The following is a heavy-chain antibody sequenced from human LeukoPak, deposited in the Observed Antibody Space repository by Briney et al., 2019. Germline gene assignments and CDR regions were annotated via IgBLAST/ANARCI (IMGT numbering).Heavy chain of an antibody. Sequence: GGSLRVSGAASGFTVGTNSMSWVGQSPGKGREWVSVIYSGGSTYYADSVNGRFTISRDNSRNTLFLQMNSLRAEDTALYYCASAREYCGSAECYEYFQHWGQGTLVTVSS. J-gene: IGHJ1*01. CDR1: GFTVGTNS. CDR3: ASAREYCGSAECYEYFQH. V-gene: IGHV3-53*01. D-gene: IGHD2-21*01. CDR2: IYSGGST.